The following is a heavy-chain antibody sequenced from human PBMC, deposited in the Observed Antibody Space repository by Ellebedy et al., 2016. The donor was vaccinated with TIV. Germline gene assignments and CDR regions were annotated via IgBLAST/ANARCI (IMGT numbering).Heavy chain of an antibody. Sequence: GGSLRLSCAASGFTFSNYWMSWVRQAPGKGLEWVANIKQDGSEKYYVDSVKGRFSISRDNAKNSLYVQMNSLRDEDTAVYYCARDQWLGRAYYFDSWGQGTLGTVSS. V-gene: IGHV3-7*01. CDR1: GFTFSNYW. J-gene: IGHJ4*02. D-gene: IGHD6-19*01. CDR2: IKQDGSEK. CDR3: ARDQWLGRAYYFDS.